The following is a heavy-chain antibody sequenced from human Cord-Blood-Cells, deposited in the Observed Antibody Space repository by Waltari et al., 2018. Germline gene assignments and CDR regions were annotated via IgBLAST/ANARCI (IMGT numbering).Heavy chain of an antibody. CDR2: INHSGST. CDR1: VGSFSGYY. V-gene: IGHV4-34*01. D-gene: IGHD6-19*01. CDR3: ARGGIAVAGFDY. J-gene: IGHJ4*02. Sequence: QVQLQQWGAGLLKPSETLSLTCAVYVGSFSGYYWIWIRQPPGKGLEWIGEINHSGSTNYNPSLKSRVTISVDTSKNQFSLKLSSVTAADTAVYYCARGGIAVAGFDYWGQGTLVTVSS.